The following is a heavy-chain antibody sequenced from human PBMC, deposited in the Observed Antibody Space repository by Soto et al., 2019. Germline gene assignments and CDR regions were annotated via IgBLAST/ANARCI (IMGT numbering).Heavy chain of an antibody. CDR1: GFTVSSNY. CDR2: IYSGGST. CDR3: ARDVAFYDTAAYYYYGMYV. V-gene: IGHV3-53*01. J-gene: IGHJ6*02. Sequence: EVQLVESGGGLIQPGGSLRLSCAASGFTVSSNYMSWVRQAPGKGLEWVSGIYSGGSTYYADSVKGRFTISRDNSKNTLYLQKNSLRAEDTAVYYCARDVAFYDTAAYYYYGMYVWGQGTTVTVSS. D-gene: IGHD3-22*01.